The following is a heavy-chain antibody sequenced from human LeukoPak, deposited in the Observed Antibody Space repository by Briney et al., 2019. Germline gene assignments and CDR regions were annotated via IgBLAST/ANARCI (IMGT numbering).Heavy chain of an antibody. J-gene: IGHJ5*02. Sequence: GGSLRLSCAASGFTFSSYAMSWARQAPGKGLEWVSVIYSGGSTYYADSVKGRVAISRDNSKNTVFLQMNSLRAEDTAVYYCAKDVDCSSTSCYPPNWFDPWGQGTLVTVSS. D-gene: IGHD2-2*01. CDR3: AKDVDCSSTSCYPPNWFDP. CDR1: GFTFSSYA. V-gene: IGHV3-23*03. CDR2: IYSGGST.